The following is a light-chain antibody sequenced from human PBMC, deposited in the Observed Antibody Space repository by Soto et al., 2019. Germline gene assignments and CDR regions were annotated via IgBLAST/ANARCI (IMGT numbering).Light chain of an antibody. J-gene: IGKJ4*01. V-gene: IGKV3-11*01. CDR1: QSVRSY. CDR2: DAS. Sequence: EIVLTQSPATLSLSPGDRATLSCRASQSVRSYLAWYQQRPGRAPRLLIYDASNRATGIPARFNGSGSGTDFTLTIRSLEPEDSAVYYCQQRSNQGLTFGGGTNVEIK. CDR3: QQRSNQGLT.